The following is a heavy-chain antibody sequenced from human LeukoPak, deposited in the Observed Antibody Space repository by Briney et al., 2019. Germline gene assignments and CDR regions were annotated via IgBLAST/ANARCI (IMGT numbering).Heavy chain of an antibody. J-gene: IGHJ6*03. CDR2: IDHSGST. Sequence: SETLSLTCAVYGGSFSGYYWSWIRQPPGKGLECIGEIDHSGSTNYNPSLKSRVTRSVDTSKNQFSLKLSSVTAADTAVYYCARPYSSSSSYYYYYMDVWGKGTTVTVSS. CDR3: ARPYSSSSSYYYYYMDV. D-gene: IGHD6-6*01. V-gene: IGHV4-34*01. CDR1: GGSFSGYY.